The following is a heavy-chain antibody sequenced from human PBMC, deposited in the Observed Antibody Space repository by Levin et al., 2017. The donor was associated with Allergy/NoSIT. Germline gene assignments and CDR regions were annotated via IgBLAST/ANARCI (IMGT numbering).Heavy chain of an antibody. CDR2: ISSSSSSI. V-gene: IGHV3-48*01. CDR1: GFIFSSYS. Sequence: GESLKISCAASGFIFSSYSMNWVRQAPGKGLEWVSYISSSSSSIYYADSVKGRFTISRDNAKNSLYLQMNSLRAEDTAVYYCAKGYSSGRGAFDNWGQGTMVTVSS. J-gene: IGHJ3*02. D-gene: IGHD6-19*01. CDR3: AKGYSSGRGAFDN.